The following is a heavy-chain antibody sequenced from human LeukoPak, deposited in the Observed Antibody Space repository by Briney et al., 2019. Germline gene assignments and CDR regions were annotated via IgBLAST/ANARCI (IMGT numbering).Heavy chain of an antibody. Sequence: PSETLPLTCTVSGGSISSGSYYWSWIRQHPGKGLEWIGYIYYSGSTYYNPSLKSRVTISVDTSKNQFSLKLSSVTAADTAVYYCARIGDYYFDYWGQGTLVTVSS. CDR2: IYYSGST. CDR3: ARIGDYYFDY. D-gene: IGHD4-17*01. V-gene: IGHV4-31*03. J-gene: IGHJ4*02. CDR1: GGSISSGSYY.